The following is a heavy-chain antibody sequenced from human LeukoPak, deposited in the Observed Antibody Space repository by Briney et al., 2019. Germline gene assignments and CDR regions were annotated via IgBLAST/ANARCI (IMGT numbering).Heavy chain of an antibody. CDR1: GGSISSYY. Sequence: PSETPSLTCTVSGGSISSYYWSWIRQPPGKGLEWIGYIYYSGSTNYNPSLKSRVTISVDTSKNQFSLKLSSVTAADTAVYYCARDESNWFDPWGQGTLVTVSS. J-gene: IGHJ5*02. CDR2: IYYSGST. CDR3: ARDESNWFDP. V-gene: IGHV4-59*01.